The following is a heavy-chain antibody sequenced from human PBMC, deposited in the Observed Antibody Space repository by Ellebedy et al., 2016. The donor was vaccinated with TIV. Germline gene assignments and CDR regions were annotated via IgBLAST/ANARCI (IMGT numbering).Heavy chain of an antibody. CDR1: GFTLSNVW. J-gene: IGHJ3*02. CDR3: TTASLPVGDGAFDI. V-gene: IGHV3-15*01. D-gene: IGHD1-26*01. Sequence: PGGSLRLSCAVSGFTLSNVWMSWVRQAPGKGLEWVGRIKRKRDGGTTDFAAAVKGRFTMSGDDSENTLHLQMNSLRSEDTAIYYCTTASLPVGDGAFDIWGQGTVVTVSS. CDR2: IKRKRDGGTT.